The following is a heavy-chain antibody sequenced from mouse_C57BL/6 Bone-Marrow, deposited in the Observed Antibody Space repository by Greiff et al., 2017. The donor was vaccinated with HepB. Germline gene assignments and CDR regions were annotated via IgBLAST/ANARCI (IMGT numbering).Heavy chain of an antibody. J-gene: IGHJ4*01. CDR3: AKWLFYYAMDY. Sequence: VQLKESGAELARPGASVKMSCKASGYTFTSYTMHWVKQRPGQGLEWIGYINPSSGYTKYNQKFKDKATLTADKSSSTAYMQLSSLTSEDSAVYYCAKWLFYYAMDYWGQGTSVTVSS. CDR1: GYTFTSYT. CDR2: INPSSGYT. D-gene: IGHD2-2*01. V-gene: IGHV1-4*01.